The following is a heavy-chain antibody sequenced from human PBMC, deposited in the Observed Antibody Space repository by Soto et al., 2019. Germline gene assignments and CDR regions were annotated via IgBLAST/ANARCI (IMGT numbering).Heavy chain of an antibody. Sequence: QVQLVQSGAEVKKPGASVKVSCKASGYTFTSYAMHWVRQAPGQRLEWMGWINAGNGNTKYSQKFHGRVTITRDTSASTAYMELSSLRSEDTAVYYCAIAVGGSGSYEDYWGQGTLVTVSS. CDR2: INAGNGNT. CDR3: AIAVGGSGSYEDY. J-gene: IGHJ4*02. D-gene: IGHD3-10*01. CDR1: GYTFTSYA. V-gene: IGHV1-3*01.